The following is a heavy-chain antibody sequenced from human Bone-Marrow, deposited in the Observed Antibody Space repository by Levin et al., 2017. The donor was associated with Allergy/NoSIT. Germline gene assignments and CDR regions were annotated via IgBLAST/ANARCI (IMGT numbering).Heavy chain of an antibody. CDR2: ISGSGGST. CDR1: GFTFSSYA. Sequence: GESLKISCAASGFTFSSYAMSWVRQAPGKGLEWVSAISGSGGSTYYADSVKGRFTISRDNSKNTLYLQMNSLRAEDTAVYYCAKGRRGCSSTSCYYSFYYYYGMDVWGQGTTVTVSS. D-gene: IGHD2-2*01. CDR3: AKGRRGCSSTSCYYSFYYYYGMDV. J-gene: IGHJ6*02. V-gene: IGHV3-23*01.